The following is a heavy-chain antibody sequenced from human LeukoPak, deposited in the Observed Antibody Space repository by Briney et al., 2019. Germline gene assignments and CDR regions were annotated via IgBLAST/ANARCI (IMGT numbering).Heavy chain of an antibody. V-gene: IGHV3-23*01. CDR3: AKGLFGIVGATSV. D-gene: IGHD1-26*01. CDR2: ISGSGGST. CDR1: GFTFSSYW. Sequence: PGGSLRLSCAASGFTFSSYWMSWVRQAPGKGLEWVSAISGSGGSTYYADSVKGRFTISRDNSKNTLYLQMNSLRAEDTAVYYCAKGLFGIVGATSVWGQGTLVTVSS. J-gene: IGHJ4*02.